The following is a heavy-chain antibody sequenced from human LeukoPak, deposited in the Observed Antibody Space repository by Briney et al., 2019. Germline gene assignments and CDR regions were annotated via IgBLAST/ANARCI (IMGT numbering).Heavy chain of an antibody. V-gene: IGHV3-48*01. D-gene: IGHD2-21*02. J-gene: IGHJ4*02. CDR1: GFTFNAFG. CDR3: ARFRTWGDKAFDY. CDR2: IGTTSGAI. Sequence: GGSLRLSCAASGFTFNAFGMNWVSQAPGKGLEWVSYIGTTSGAIYYADSVKGRFTISRDSAKNSLYLQMNSLRAEDTAVYYCARFRTWGDKAFDYWGQGTLVTVSS.